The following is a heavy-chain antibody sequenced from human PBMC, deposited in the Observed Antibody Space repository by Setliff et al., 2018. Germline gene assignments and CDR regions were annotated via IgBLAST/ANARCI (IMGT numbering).Heavy chain of an antibody. CDR3: AREQWLDPPGYYYMDV. CDR1: GGSISSYY. Sequence: SETLSLTCTVSGGSISSYYWSWIRQPAGKGLEWFGHIYIGGSANYNPSLKSRVTMSIDTSKNKFSLKLNSVTAADMAVYYCAREQWLDPPGYYYMDVWAKGTTVTVSS. D-gene: IGHD6-19*01. V-gene: IGHV4-4*07. J-gene: IGHJ6*03. CDR2: IYIGGSA.